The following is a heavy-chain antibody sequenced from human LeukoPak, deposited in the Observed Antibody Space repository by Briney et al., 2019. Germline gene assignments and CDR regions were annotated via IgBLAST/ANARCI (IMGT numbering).Heavy chain of an antibody. CDR1: GYTFTGYY. Sequence: ASVKVSCKASGYTFTGYYMHWVRQAPGQGLEWMGWINPNSGGTNYAQKFQGRVTMTRDTSISTAYMELSRLRSDDTAVYYCASASGIAVAGTFHFDYWGQGTLVTVSS. CDR2: INPNSGGT. CDR3: ASASGIAVAGTFHFDY. D-gene: IGHD6-19*01. J-gene: IGHJ4*02. V-gene: IGHV1-2*02.